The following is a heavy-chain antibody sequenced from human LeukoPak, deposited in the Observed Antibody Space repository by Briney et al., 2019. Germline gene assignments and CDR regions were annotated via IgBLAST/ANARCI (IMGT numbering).Heavy chain of an antibody. CDR2: ISSSSRTK. Sequence: GGSLRLSCADSGFTFSSYSMNWVRQAPGKGLEWVSYISSSSRTKYYADSVKGRFTISRDNAKNSLYLEMNSLRAEGTAVYYCARVGSGSYGKEDYNWFDPWGQGTLVSVSS. J-gene: IGHJ5*02. D-gene: IGHD1-26*01. CDR3: ARVGSGSYGKEDYNWFDP. CDR1: GFTFSSYS. V-gene: IGHV3-48*01.